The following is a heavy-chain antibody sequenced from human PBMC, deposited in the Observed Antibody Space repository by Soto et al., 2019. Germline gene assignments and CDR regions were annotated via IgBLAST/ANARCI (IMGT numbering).Heavy chain of an antibody. V-gene: IGHV3-7*01. CDR1: GFTFSSYW. CDR3: ARAPSAFSNFSRFDY. CDR2: IKQDGSEK. J-gene: IGHJ4*02. Sequence: GGSLRLSCAASGFTFSSYWMSWVRQAPGKGLEWVANIKQDGSEKYYVDSVKGRFTISRDNAKNSLYLQMNSLRAEDTAVYYCARAPSAFSNFSRFDYWGQGTLVTVSS. D-gene: IGHD4-4*01.